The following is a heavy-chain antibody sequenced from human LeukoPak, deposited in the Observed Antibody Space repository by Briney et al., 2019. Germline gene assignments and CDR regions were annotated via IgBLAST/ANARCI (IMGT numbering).Heavy chain of an antibody. J-gene: IGHJ6*04. CDR2: IKEDGTDK. Sequence: PGGSLRLSCAASGFTFSSYAMHWVRQAPGKGLEWVANIKEDGTDKYYIDSVKGRFTISRDNAKNSLYLQMNSLRDEDTAVYYCVRDAGYFRNEVWGKGTTIIVSS. CDR1: GFTFSSYA. V-gene: IGHV3-7*01. D-gene: IGHD2/OR15-2a*01. CDR3: VRDAGYFRNEV.